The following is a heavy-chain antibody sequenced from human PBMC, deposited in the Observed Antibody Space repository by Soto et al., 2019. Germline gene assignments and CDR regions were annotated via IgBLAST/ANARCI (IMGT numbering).Heavy chain of an antibody. D-gene: IGHD4-4*01. CDR2: LYYSGTT. V-gene: IGHV4-61*01. CDR3: ARTSCTTTACQAHGNDV. J-gene: IGHJ6*02. CDR1: GGSVSCGSYY. Sequence: SETLSLTYTVSGGSVSCGSYYWTWIRQPPGKGLEWLGYLYYSGTTNYNHPLKSRITISVDTSGNQFSLKLSSVTAADTADYFCARTSCTTTACQAHGNDVWCHGTTVTVS.